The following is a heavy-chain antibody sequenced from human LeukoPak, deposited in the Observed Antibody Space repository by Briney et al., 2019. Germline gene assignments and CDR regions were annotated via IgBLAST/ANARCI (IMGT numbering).Heavy chain of an antibody. J-gene: IGHJ4*02. CDR1: GFPFSTYA. V-gene: IGHV3-23*01. D-gene: IGHD4-17*01. CDR2: ISGSGGDT. Sequence: GGSLRLSCAASGFPFSTYAMSWVRQAPGKGLEWVSVISGSGGDTYYADSVKGRFTISGDNSKNTVYLQMNSLRAEDTAVYYCARASMTTGSYWGQGTLVTVSS. CDR3: ARASMTTGSY.